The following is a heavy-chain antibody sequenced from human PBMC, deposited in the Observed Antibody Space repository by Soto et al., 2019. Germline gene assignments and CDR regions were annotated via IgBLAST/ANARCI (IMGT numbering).Heavy chain of an antibody. V-gene: IGHV4-61*01. Sequence: EALSVTSNIASGCVSNRMYGWSWNRQPRGKGREWIGNVYFTGTTIYNPSLKSRVTMSVDTYKDQFLLKFNSVTAADTAVYYCARYCNNSDCRHLYYFDDWGLGTLVTVSS. J-gene: IGHJ4*02. CDR3: ARYCNNSDCRHLYYFDD. D-gene: IGHD2-8*01. CDR2: VYFTGTT. CDR1: SGCVSNRMYG.